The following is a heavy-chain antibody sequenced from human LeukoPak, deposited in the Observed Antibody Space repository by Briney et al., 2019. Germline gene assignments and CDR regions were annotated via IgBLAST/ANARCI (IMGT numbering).Heavy chain of an antibody. CDR3: ARDRAFGVDFDY. CDR1: GFTFEDYE. J-gene: IGHJ4*02. V-gene: IGHV3-11*01. CDR2: ISATGNTK. Sequence: GGSLRLSCEASGFTFEDYEMSWFRPAPGKGPEWILYISATGNTKYYADSVRGRFSISRDNAKSSLYLQMSTLRVEDTAVYYCARDRAFGVDFDYWGQGTLVTVSS. D-gene: IGHD3-16*01.